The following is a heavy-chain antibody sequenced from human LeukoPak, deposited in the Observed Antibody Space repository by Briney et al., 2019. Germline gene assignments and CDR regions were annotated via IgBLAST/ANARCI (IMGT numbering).Heavy chain of an antibody. Sequence: EASVKVSCKVSGYTLTELSMHWVRQAPGKGLEWMGGFDPEDGETIYAQKFQGRVTMTEDTSTDTAYMELSSLRSEDTAVYYCAREGPTYNWKRDWFDPWGQGTLVTVSS. CDR3: AREGPTYNWKRDWFDP. V-gene: IGHV1-24*01. D-gene: IGHD1-20*01. CDR2: FDPEDGET. CDR1: GYTLTELS. J-gene: IGHJ5*02.